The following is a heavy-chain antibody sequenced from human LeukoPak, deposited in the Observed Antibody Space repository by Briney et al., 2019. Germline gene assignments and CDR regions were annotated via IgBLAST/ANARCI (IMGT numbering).Heavy chain of an antibody. D-gene: IGHD3-10*01. J-gene: IGHJ6*03. V-gene: IGHV1-8*01. CDR3: ARGSDGSGSYPPYYYYYYMDV. Sequence: ASVKVSCKASGYTFTSYDINWVRQATGQGLEWMGWMNPNSGNTGYAQKFQGRVTMTRNTSISTAYVELSSLRSEDTAVYYCARGSDGSGSYPPYYYYYYMDVWRKGTTVTVSS. CDR1: GYTFTSYD. CDR2: MNPNSGNT.